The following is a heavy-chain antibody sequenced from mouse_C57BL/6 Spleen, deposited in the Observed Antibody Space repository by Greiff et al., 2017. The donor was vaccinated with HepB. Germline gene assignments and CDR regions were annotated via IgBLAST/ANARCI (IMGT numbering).Heavy chain of an antibody. J-gene: IGHJ1*03. CDR3: ARGDYGSSPYWYFDV. V-gene: IGHV5-16*01. CDR2: INYDGSST. CDR1: GFTFSDYY. Sequence: DVHLVESEGGLVQPGSSMKLSCTASGFTFSDYYMAWVRQVPEKGLEWVANINYDGSSTYYLDSLKSRFIISRDNAKNILYLQMSSLKSEDTATYYCARGDYGSSPYWYFDVWGTGTTVTVSS. D-gene: IGHD1-1*01.